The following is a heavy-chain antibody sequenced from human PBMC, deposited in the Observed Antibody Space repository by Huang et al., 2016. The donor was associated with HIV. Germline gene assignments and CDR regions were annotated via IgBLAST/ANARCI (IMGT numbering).Heavy chain of an antibody. V-gene: IGHV3-7*01. J-gene: IGHJ4*02. CDR3: ARRMDLDF. Sequence: EVQLVESGGGLVQRGGSLRLSCAASGFAFSDYWLSGVRQAPGKGLEWVANINQDGSEKYYVDSVKGRFTSSRDNAKKSLYLQMNSLRVEDTAVYYCARRMDLDFWGQGILVTVSS. CDR2: INQDGSEK. CDR1: GFAFSDYW. D-gene: IGHD2-15*01.